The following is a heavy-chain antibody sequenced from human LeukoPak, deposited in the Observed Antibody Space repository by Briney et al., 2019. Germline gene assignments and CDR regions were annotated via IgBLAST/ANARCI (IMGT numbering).Heavy chain of an antibody. CDR1: GFTFSDYY. D-gene: IGHD3-22*01. Sequence: GGSLRLSCAASGFTFSDYYMTWIRQAPGKGLEWVSYIGGSGPTIYYADSVEGRFTVSRDNAKNSLHLQMNSLRAEDTAVYYCARDRSGYYHGLDYWGQGILVTASS. CDR3: ARDRSGYYHGLDY. V-gene: IGHV3-11*01. CDR2: IGGSGPTI. J-gene: IGHJ4*02.